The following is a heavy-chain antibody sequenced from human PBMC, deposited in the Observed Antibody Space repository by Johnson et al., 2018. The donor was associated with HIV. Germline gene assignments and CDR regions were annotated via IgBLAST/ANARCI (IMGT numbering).Heavy chain of an antibody. CDR1: GFTFDDYG. Sequence: QLVESGGGVVRPGGSLRLSCAASGFTFDDYGMSWVRQAPGKGLEWVSGINWNGGSTGYADSVKGRFTISRDNAKNSLYLQMNRLRAEDTAVYYCARGNGWADFWSGSGAFDIWGQGKMVTVSS. V-gene: IGHV3-20*04. D-gene: IGHD3-3*01. J-gene: IGHJ3*02. CDR2: INWNGGST. CDR3: ARGNGWADFWSGSGAFDI.